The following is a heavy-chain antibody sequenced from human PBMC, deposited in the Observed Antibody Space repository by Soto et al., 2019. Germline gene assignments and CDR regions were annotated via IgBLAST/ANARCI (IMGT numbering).Heavy chain of an antibody. CDR2: IIPILGIA. V-gene: IGHV1-69*02. J-gene: IGHJ5*02. Sequence: GASAKVSCKASGGTFSSYTISWVRQAPGQGLEWMGRIIPILGIANYAQKFQGRVTITADKSTSTAHMELSSLRSEDTAVYYCARAPREGYCSGGSCYGDGNWFDPWGQGTLVTVSS. CDR3: ARAPREGYCSGGSCYGDGNWFDP. D-gene: IGHD2-15*01. CDR1: GGTFSSYT.